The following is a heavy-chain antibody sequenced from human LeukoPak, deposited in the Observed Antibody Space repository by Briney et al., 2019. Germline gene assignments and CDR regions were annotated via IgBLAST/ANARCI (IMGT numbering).Heavy chain of an antibody. CDR1: GFTFSSYS. Sequence: GGSLRPSCAASGFTFSSYSMNWVRQAPGKGLEWVSAISGSGGSTYYADSVKGRFTISRDNSKNTLYLQMNSLRAEDTAVYYCPLRHSGSYVFDYWGQGTLVTVSP. CDR2: ISGSGGST. V-gene: IGHV3-23*01. CDR3: PLRHSGSYVFDY. J-gene: IGHJ4*02. D-gene: IGHD1-26*01.